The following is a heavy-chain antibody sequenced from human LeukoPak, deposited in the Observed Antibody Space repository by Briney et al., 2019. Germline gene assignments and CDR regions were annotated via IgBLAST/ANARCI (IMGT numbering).Heavy chain of an antibody. J-gene: IGHJ5*02. Sequence: GGTLRLSCAASGFTFSSYGMSWVRQAPGKGLEWVSVVSGSGGSTYYADSVKGRFTISRDNSKNTLYLQMNSLRAEDTAIYYCASGYYRSFDPWGQGTLVIVSS. V-gene: IGHV3-23*01. D-gene: IGHD3-3*01. CDR1: GFTFSSYG. CDR2: VSGSGGST. CDR3: ASGYYRSFDP.